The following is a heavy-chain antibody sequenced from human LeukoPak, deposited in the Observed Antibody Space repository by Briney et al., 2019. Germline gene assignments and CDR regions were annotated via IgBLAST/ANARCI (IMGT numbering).Heavy chain of an antibody. J-gene: IGHJ4*02. Sequence: SETLSLTCTVSGGSISSYYWSWIRQPPGKGLEWIGYIYYSGSTNYSPSLKSRVTISVDTSKNQFSLSLSSVTAADTAVYYCARGNLVATLYFDYWGQGALVTVSS. CDR3: ARGNLVATLYFDY. D-gene: IGHD5-12*01. V-gene: IGHV4-59*12. CDR1: GGSISSYY. CDR2: IYYSGST.